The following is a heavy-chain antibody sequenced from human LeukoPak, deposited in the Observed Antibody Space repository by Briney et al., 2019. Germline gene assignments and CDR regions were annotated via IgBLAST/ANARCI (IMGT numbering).Heavy chain of an antibody. D-gene: IGHD2-15*01. J-gene: IGHJ4*02. CDR1: GGSISSGGYY. Sequence: PSETLSLTCTVSGGSISSGGYYWSWIRQHPGKGLEWIGYIYYSGSTYCNPSLKSRVTISVDTSKNQFSLKLSSVTAADTAVYYCARDVGSQGFFDYWGQGTLVTVSS. CDR3: ARDVGSQGFFDY. V-gene: IGHV4-31*03. CDR2: IYYSGST.